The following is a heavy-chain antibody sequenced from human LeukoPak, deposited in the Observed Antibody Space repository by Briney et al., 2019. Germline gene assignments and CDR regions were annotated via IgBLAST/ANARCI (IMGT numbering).Heavy chain of an antibody. CDR3: AREGSWYTLDY. D-gene: IGHD2-15*01. V-gene: IGHV4-59*01. CDR2: IYYSGST. J-gene: IGHJ4*02. Sequence: SETLSLTCAVYGGSFSGYYWSWIRQPPGKGLEWIGYIYYSGSTNYNPSLKSRVTISVDTSKNQFSLKLSSVTAADTAVYYCAREGSWYTLDYWGQGTLVTVSS. CDR1: GGSFSGYY.